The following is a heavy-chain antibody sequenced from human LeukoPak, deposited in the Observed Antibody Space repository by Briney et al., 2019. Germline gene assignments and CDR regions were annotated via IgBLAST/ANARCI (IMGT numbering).Heavy chain of an antibody. CDR1: GGSISSYY. CDR2: IYTSGST. V-gene: IGHV4-4*07. D-gene: IGHD1-26*01. J-gene: IGHJ4*02. CDR3: AREQLISGSAQFDY. Sequence: SETLSLTCTVSGGSISSYYWSWIRQPAGKGLEWIGRIYTSGSTNYNPSLKSRVTISVDTSKNQFSLKLSSVTAADTAVYYCAREQLISGSAQFDYWGQGTLVTVSS.